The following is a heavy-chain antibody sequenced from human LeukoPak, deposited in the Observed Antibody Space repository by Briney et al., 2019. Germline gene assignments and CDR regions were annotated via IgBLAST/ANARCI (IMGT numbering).Heavy chain of an antibody. Sequence: PGGSLRLSCAVSGYTFSSYGMHWVRHAPGKGLEWVAVIWYDGSNKYYADSEKRPYTIYRENYKNTLYLKKHRQSAEDTAMYYGAKDPLYYYSSDSPFDYWGQGTLVTVSS. D-gene: IGHD3-22*01. CDR2: IWYDGSNK. J-gene: IGHJ4*02. CDR3: AKDPLYYYSSDSPFDY. CDR1: GYTFSSYG. V-gene: IGHV3-33*06.